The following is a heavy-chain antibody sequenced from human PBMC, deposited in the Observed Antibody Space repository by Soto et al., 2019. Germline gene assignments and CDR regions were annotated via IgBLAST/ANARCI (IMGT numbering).Heavy chain of an antibody. CDR3: ARAQSIRGVIIVPYYFDY. V-gene: IGHV4-34*01. D-gene: IGHD3-10*01. J-gene: IGHJ4*02. CDR1: GGSFSGYY. Sequence: SETLSLTCAVYGGSFSGYYWSWIRQPPGKGLEWIGEINHSGSTNYNPSLKSRVTISVDTSKNQFSLRLSSVTAADTAVYYCARAQSIRGVIIVPYYFDYWGQGALVTVSS. CDR2: INHSGST.